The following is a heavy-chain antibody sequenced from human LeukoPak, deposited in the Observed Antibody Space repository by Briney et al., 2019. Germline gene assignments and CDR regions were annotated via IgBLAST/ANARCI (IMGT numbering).Heavy chain of an antibody. J-gene: IGHJ4*02. CDR3: ATDFYRGHQFDY. D-gene: IGHD2/OR15-2a*01. CDR1: GYTVTDLS. CDR2: FDPEDDET. Sequence: ASVKVSCKVSGYTVTDLSMNWVRQALGKGLEWMGGFDPEDDETIYAQKFQGRVTMTEDTSTDTAYMELSSLTSEDTAVYYCATDFYRGHQFDYWGQGTLVTVSS. V-gene: IGHV1-24*01.